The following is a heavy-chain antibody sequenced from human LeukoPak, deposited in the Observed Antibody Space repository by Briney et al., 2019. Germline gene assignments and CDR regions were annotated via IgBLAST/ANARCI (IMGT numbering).Heavy chain of an antibody. CDR3: AREFLEQQPNRGFDP. Sequence: QPGGSLRLSCAASGFTFSSNWMHWVRQAPGKGPVWVSRISRDGSSTSYADSVKGRFTISRDNAKNTLYLQMNSLRVEDTAVYYCAREFLEQQPNRGFDPWGQGTLVTVSS. CDR1: GFTFSSNW. CDR2: ISRDGSST. J-gene: IGHJ5*02. V-gene: IGHV3-74*01. D-gene: IGHD6-13*01.